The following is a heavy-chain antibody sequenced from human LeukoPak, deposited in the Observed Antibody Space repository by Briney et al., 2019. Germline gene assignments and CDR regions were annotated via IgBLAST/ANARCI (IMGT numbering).Heavy chain of an antibody. CDR1: GFTFSSYG. CDR3: AKDLDCSGGSCYSWYYYYGMDV. Sequence: GRSLRLSCAASGFTFSSYGMHWVRQAPGKGLEWVAVISYDGSKKYYADSVKGRFTISRDNSKNTLYLQMNSLRAEDTAVYYCAKDLDCSGGSCYSWYYYYGMDVWGKGTTVTVSS. CDR2: ISYDGSKK. V-gene: IGHV3-30*18. J-gene: IGHJ6*04. D-gene: IGHD2-15*01.